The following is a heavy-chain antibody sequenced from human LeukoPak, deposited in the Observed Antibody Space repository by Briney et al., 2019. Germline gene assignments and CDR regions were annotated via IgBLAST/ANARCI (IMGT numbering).Heavy chain of an antibody. J-gene: IGHJ4*02. Sequence: SETLSLTCTVSGGSISSGDYYWSWIRQPPGKGLEWIGYIYYSGSTYYNPSLKSRVTISVDTSKNQFSLKLSSVTAADTAVYYCARQNVATTHFDYWGQGTLVTVSS. CDR2: IYYSGST. CDR3: ARQNVATTHFDY. V-gene: IGHV4-30-4*08. D-gene: IGHD5-24*01. CDR1: GGSISSGDYY.